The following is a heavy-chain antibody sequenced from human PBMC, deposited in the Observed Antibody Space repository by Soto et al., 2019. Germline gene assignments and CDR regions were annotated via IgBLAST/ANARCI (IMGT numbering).Heavy chain of an antibody. Sequence: GGSLRLSCVPSGFTFSSYAMTWVRQAPGKGLEWVSAISGSGTSTYYADSVKGRFTISRDNSKNTLYLQMNSLRADDTAVYYCVTFEYCGGDCHHYWGQGTLVTVSS. J-gene: IGHJ4*02. D-gene: IGHD2-21*02. CDR3: VTFEYCGGDCHHY. V-gene: IGHV3-23*01. CDR2: ISGSGTST. CDR1: GFTFSSYA.